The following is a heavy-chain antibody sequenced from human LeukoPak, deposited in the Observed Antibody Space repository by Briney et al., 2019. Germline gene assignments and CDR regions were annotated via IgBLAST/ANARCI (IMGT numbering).Heavy chain of an antibody. CDR3: ARHPTAATIDY. CDR1: GYSISSGYC. CDR2: IYHSGST. V-gene: IGHV4-38-2*01. D-gene: IGHD2-15*01. Sequence: MSSETLSLTCAVSGYSISSGYCWGWIRQPPGKGLEWIGSIYHSGSTYYNPSLKSRVTISVDTSKNQFSLKLSSVTAADTAVYYCARHPTAATIDYWGQGTLVTVSS. J-gene: IGHJ4*02.